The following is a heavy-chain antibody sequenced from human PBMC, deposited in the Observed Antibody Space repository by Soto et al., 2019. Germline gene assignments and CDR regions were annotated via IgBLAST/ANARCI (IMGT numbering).Heavy chain of an antibody. D-gene: IGHD4-4*01. CDR3: AKGDYNNFLDY. CDR2: ILYDGSYQ. J-gene: IGHJ4*02. Sequence: AGGSLRLSCGASGFTFSDYGMHWVRQAPGKGLEWVGVILYDGSYQYYGDSVRGRFTISRDNSRNTLYLQMNSVRADDTAVYYCAKGDYNNFLDYWGQGTLVTVSS. CDR1: GFTFSDYG. V-gene: IGHV3-30*18.